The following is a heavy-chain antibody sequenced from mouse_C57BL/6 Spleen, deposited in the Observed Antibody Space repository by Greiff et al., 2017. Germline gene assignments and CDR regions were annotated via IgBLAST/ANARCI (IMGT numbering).Heavy chain of an antibody. V-gene: IGHV1-54*01. J-gene: IGHJ2*01. Sequence: QVQLQQSGAELVRPGTSVKVSCKASGYAFTNYLIEWVKQRPGQGLEWIGVINPGSGGTNYNEKFKGKATLTADKSSSTAYMQHSSLTSEDSAVYFCAILCGYSPFDYWGQGTTLTVSS. CDR2: INPGSGGT. CDR3: AILCGYSPFDY. CDR1: GYAFTNYL.